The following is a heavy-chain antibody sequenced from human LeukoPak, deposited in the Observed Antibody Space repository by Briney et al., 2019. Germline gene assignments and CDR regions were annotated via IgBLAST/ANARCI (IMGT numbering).Heavy chain of an antibody. Sequence: GGSLRLSCAASGFTFDDYAMHWVRQAPGKGLEWVSGISWNSGSIGYADSVKGRFTISRDNAKNSLYLQMNSLRAEDKALYYCAKDRDFWSGFDYWGQGTLVTVSS. CDR3: AKDRDFWSGFDY. J-gene: IGHJ4*02. CDR1: GFTFDDYA. D-gene: IGHD3-3*01. V-gene: IGHV3-9*01. CDR2: ISWNSGSI.